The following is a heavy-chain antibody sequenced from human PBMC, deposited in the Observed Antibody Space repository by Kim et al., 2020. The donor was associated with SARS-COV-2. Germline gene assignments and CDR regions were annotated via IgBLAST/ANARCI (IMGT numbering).Heavy chain of an antibody. CDR3: ARHYSGYDYNFDY. CDR2: IYYSGST. J-gene: IGHJ4*02. CDR1: GGPISSYY. V-gene: IGHV4-59*08. D-gene: IGHD5-12*01. Sequence: SETLSLTCTVSGGPISSYYWSWIRQPPGKGLEWIGYIYYSGSTNYNPSLKSRVTISVDTSKNQFSLKLSSVTAADTAVYYCARHYSGYDYNFDYWGQGTLVTVSS.